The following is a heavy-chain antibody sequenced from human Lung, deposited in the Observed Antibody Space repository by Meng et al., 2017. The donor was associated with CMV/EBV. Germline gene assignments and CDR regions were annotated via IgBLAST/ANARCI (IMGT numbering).Heavy chain of an antibody. V-gene: IGHV3-30*02. CDR1: FSSYG. CDR2: IRYDGSNK. J-gene: IGHJ3*02. Sequence: FSSYGMDWVRQAPGKGLEWVAFIRYDGSNKYYADSVKGRFTISRDNSKNTLYLQMNSLRAEDTAVYYCAKVTGYCSSTSCSPGAFDIWGQGTMVTVSS. CDR3: AKVTGYCSSTSCSPGAFDI. D-gene: IGHD2-2*01.